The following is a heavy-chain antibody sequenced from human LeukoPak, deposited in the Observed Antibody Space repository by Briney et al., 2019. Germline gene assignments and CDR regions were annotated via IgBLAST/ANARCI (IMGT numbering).Heavy chain of an antibody. Sequence: AGGSLRLSCAASGFTFSSYGMHWVRQAPGKGLEWVSYISSSGSTIYYADSVKGRFTISRDNAKNSLYLQMNSLRAEDTAVYYCARGYCSSTSCYAFDYWGQGTLVTVSS. CDR3: ARGYCSSTSCYAFDY. CDR1: GFTFSSYG. D-gene: IGHD2-2*01. V-gene: IGHV3-48*04. CDR2: ISSSGSTI. J-gene: IGHJ4*02.